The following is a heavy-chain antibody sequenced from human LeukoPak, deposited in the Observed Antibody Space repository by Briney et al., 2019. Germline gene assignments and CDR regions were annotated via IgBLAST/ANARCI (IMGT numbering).Heavy chain of an antibody. J-gene: IGHJ6*02. V-gene: IGHV4-39*07. CDR1: GDSISSSSSY. D-gene: IGHD7-27*01. Sequence: PSETLSLTCTVSGDSISSSSSYWGWIRQPPGKGLEWFGTIYYSGSTYYNPSLKSRVTISVDTSKKQFSLTLSSVTEADTAVYYCARGLGRGSYYYYHGLDVWGQGTTVTVSS. CDR3: ARGLGRGSYYYYHGLDV. CDR2: IYYSGST.